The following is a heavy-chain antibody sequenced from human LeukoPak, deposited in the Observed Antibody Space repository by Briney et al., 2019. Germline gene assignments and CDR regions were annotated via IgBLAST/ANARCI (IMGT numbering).Heavy chain of an antibody. Sequence: SQTLSLTCTVSGGSICSGSYYWSWIRQPAGKGPEWIGRIHTSGGTNYNPSLKSRVTISVDTSKNQFSLNLSSVTAADTAVYYCAKGTVTTDRYYFDYWGQGTLVTVSS. CDR1: GGSICSGSYY. D-gene: IGHD4-17*01. V-gene: IGHV4-61*02. CDR2: IHTSGGT. J-gene: IGHJ4*02. CDR3: AKGTVTTDRYYFDY.